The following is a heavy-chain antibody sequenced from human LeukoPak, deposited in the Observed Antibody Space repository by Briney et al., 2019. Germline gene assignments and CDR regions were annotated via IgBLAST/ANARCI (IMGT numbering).Heavy chain of an antibody. Sequence: KPGGSLRLSCAASGFTFSSYAMSRVRQAPGKGLEWVSAIDTTGDTSYPGSVKGRFTISRENAKNSLYLQMNSLRAGDTAVYYCARDRGGGHMDVWGKGTTVTISS. J-gene: IGHJ6*03. CDR1: GFTFSSYA. CDR3: ARDRGGGHMDV. V-gene: IGHV3-13*01. CDR2: IDTTGDT. D-gene: IGHD2-15*01.